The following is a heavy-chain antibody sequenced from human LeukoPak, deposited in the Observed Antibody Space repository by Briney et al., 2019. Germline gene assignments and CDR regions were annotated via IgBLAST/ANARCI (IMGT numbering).Heavy chain of an antibody. J-gene: IGHJ4*02. CDR3: ARGYYYFDY. CDR2: VYYSGSV. D-gene: IGHD2-21*01. Sequence: SETLSLTCTVSGDSINSDYWNWIRQPPGKGLEWIGYVYYSGSVNYNPSLKSRVTISVDTSERQFSLTLSSVTAADTAVYYCARGYYYFDYWGQGTLVTVSS. V-gene: IGHV4-59*01. CDR1: GDSINSDY.